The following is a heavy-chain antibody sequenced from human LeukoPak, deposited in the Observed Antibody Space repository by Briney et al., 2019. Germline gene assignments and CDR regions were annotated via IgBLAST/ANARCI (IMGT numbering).Heavy chain of an antibody. CDR3: ARGDCGGDCSFAD. V-gene: IGHV3-66*01. J-gene: IGHJ4*02. Sequence: GGSLRLSCAASGFTVSSNYMSWVRQAPGKGLEWVSVIYSGGSTYYADSVKGRFTISRVNSKNTLYLQMNSLRAEDTAVYYCARGDCGGDCSFADWGQGTLVTVSS. CDR2: IYSGGST. D-gene: IGHD2-21*02. CDR1: GFTVSSNY.